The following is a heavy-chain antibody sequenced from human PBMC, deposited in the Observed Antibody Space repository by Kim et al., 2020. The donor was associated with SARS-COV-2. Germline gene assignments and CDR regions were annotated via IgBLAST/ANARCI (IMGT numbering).Heavy chain of an antibody. CDR1: GGSISSSNW. CDR3: ARSSAQKSRRIAAAGSYGYDYYYGMDV. J-gene: IGHJ6*02. CDR2: IYHSGST. D-gene: IGHD6-13*01. V-gene: IGHV4-4*02. Sequence: SETLSLTCAVSGGSISSSNWWSWVRQPPGKGLEWIGEIYHSGSTNYNPSLKSRVTISVDKSKNQFSLKLSSVTAADTAVYYCARSSAQKSRRIAAAGSYGYDYYYGMDVWGQGTTVTVSS.